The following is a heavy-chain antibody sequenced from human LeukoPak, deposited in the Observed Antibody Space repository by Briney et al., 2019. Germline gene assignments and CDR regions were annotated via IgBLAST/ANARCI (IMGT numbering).Heavy chain of an antibody. CDR3: TTAMVRGVIY. CDR1: GFTVSSSD. J-gene: IGHJ4*02. CDR2: IKSKTDGGTT. D-gene: IGHD3-10*01. V-gene: IGHV3-15*01. Sequence: GGSLRLSCAASGFTVSSSDMSWVRQAPGKGLEWVGRIKSKTDGGTTDYAAPVKGRFTISRDDSKNTLYLQMNSLKTEDTAVYYCTTAMVRGVIYWGQGTLVTVSS.